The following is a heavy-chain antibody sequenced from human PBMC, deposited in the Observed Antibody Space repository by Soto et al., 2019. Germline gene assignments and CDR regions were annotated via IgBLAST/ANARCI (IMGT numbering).Heavy chain of an antibody. D-gene: IGHD6-19*01. Sequence: DVQLLESGGGLVQPGGSLRLSCAASGFIFSDYAMTWVRQAPGKGLEWVSGIGGGGSDTYYVDSVKGRFTISRDNSKNNLYLQMNSLRAEDPALYYCAKDAVPFNVQLDWFDSWGQGTLVTVSS. J-gene: IGHJ5*01. CDR2: IGGGGSDT. CDR1: GFIFSDYA. V-gene: IGHV3-23*01. CDR3: AKDAVPFNVQLDWFDS.